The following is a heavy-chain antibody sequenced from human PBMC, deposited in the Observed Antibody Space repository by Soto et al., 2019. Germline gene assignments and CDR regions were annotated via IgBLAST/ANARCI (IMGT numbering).Heavy chain of an antibody. CDR2: INAGNGNT. D-gene: IGHD2-21*02. J-gene: IGHJ4*02. CDR3: ARSIVVVTALDY. CDR1: GYTFTSYG. V-gene: IGHV1-3*01. Sequence: GASVKGSWKASGYTFTSYGMHWGGQPPGQRLEWMGWINAGNGNTKYSQKFQGRVTITRDTSASTAYMELSSLRSEDTAVYYCARSIVVVTALDYWGQGTLVTVSS.